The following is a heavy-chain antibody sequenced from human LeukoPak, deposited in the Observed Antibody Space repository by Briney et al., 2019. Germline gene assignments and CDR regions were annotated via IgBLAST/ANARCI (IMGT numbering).Heavy chain of an antibody. J-gene: IGHJ4*02. D-gene: IGHD7-27*01. Sequence: GGSLRLSCAASGLPFSDYYMSWIRQTPGKGLEWISYISGSATTIYYADSVKGRFTISRDNAKNSLYLQMNSLRGEDTAVYYCARDILGKPGDYWGQGTLVTVSS. V-gene: IGHV3-11*04. CDR2: ISGSATTI. CDR3: ARDILGKPGDY. CDR1: GLPFSDYY.